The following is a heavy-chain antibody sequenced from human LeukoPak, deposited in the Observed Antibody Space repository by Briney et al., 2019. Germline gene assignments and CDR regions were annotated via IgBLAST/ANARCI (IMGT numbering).Heavy chain of an antibody. CDR1: GGSISSGSHY. V-gene: IGHV4-61*02. J-gene: IGHJ4*02. CDR2: IYTSGST. D-gene: IGHD2-21*01. Sequence: SETLSLTCTVSGGSISSGSHYWSWIRQPAGKGLEWIGRIYTSGSTNYNPSLKSRVTISVDTSKNQFSLKLSSVTAADTAVYYCARVARKGSIVDYWGQGTLVTVSS. CDR3: ARVARKGSIVDY.